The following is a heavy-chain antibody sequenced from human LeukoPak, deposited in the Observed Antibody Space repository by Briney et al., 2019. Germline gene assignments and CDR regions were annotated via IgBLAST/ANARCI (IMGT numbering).Heavy chain of an antibody. Sequence: ASVKVSCKASGYTFTSYGISWVRQAPGQGLEWMGRIIPILGIANYAQKFQGRVTITADKSTSTAYMELSSLRSEDTAVYYCARAGDRGYSYEGDYWGQGTLVTVSS. J-gene: IGHJ4*02. D-gene: IGHD5-18*01. CDR3: ARAGDRGYSYEGDY. V-gene: IGHV1-69*04. CDR2: IIPILGIA. CDR1: GYTFTSYG.